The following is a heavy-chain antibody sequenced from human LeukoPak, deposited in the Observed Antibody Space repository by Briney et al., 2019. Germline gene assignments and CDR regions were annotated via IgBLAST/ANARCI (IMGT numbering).Heavy chain of an antibody. D-gene: IGHD3-22*01. V-gene: IGHV4-4*07. CDR3: AREIGDYYDSSGYRTYYFDY. J-gene: IGHJ4*02. CDR1: GGSISSYY. CDR2: IYTSGST. Sequence: SSETLSLTCTVSGGSISSYYWSWIRQPAGKGLEWIGCIYTSGSTNYNPSLKSRVTMSVDTSKNQIFLKLSSVTAADTAVYYCAREIGDYYDSSGYRTYYFDYWGQGTLVTVSS.